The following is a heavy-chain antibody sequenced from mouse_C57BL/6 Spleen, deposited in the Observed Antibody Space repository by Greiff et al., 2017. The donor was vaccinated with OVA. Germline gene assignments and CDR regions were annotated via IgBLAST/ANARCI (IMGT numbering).Heavy chain of an antibody. CDR1: GYTFTDYE. V-gene: IGHV1-15*01. Sequence: VKLMESGAELVRPGASVTLSCKASGYTFTDYEMHWVKQTPVHGLEWIGAIDPETGGTAYNQKFKGKAILTADKSSSTAYMALRSLTSEDSAVYDAQVGQAYWGQGTLVTVSA. D-gene: IGHD4-1*02. J-gene: IGHJ3*01. CDR2: IDPETGGT. CDR3: QVGQAY.